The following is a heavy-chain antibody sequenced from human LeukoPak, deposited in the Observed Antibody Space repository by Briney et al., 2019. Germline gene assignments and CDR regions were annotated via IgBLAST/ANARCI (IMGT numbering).Heavy chain of an antibody. CDR1: GFTFSSYS. CDR2: ISSSSSYI. V-gene: IGHV3-21*01. D-gene: IGHD4-17*01. Sequence: PGGSLRLSCAASGFTFSSYSMNWVRQAPGKGLELVSSISSSSSYINYADSVNGRFTISRDNAKNSLYLQINSLRAEDAAVYYCARDRLHYVEYEKTFDYWGQGTLVTVSS. J-gene: IGHJ4*02. CDR3: ARDRLHYVEYEKTFDY.